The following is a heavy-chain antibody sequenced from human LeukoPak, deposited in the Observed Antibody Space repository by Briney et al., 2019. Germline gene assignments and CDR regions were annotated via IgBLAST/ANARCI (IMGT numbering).Heavy chain of an antibody. V-gene: IGHV3-21*01. CDR2: ISSSSSYI. Sequence: GGSLRLSCVASGFSVNSYSMNWVRQAPGKGLEWVSSISSSSSYIYYADSVKGRFTISRDNAKNSLYLQMNSLRAEDTAVYYCARWAFDYWGQGTLVTVSS. J-gene: IGHJ4*02. CDR3: ARWAFDY. CDR1: GFSVNSYS.